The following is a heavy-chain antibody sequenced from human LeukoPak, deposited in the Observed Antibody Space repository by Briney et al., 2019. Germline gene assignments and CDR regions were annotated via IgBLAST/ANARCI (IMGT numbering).Heavy chain of an antibody. CDR3: ARKLTGTTYFDC. V-gene: IGHV3-48*03. CDR1: GFPFSSYD. J-gene: IGHJ4*02. CDR2: IHSSRGTI. Sequence: PGGSLRLSCATSGFPFSSYDMNWVRQAPAKGLERVSYIHSSRGTIYYADSVKGRFTISRDSAKNSVYLRMNSLRAEDTALYYCARKLTGTTYFDCWGQGILVTVSS. D-gene: IGHD1-1*01.